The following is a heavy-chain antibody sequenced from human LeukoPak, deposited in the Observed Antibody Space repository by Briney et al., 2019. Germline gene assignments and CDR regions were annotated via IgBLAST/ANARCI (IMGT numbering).Heavy chain of an antibody. Sequence: QPGRSLRLSCAASGFIFSSYGMHWVRQAPGKGLEWVAVIWYDGSNKYYADSVKGRFTISRDNSKNTLYLQMNSLRAEDTAVYYCARAPTSYYYFDYWGQGTLVTVSS. D-gene: IGHD1-26*01. CDR2: IWYDGSNK. V-gene: IGHV3-33*08. CDR1: GFIFSSYG. CDR3: ARAPTSYYYFDY. J-gene: IGHJ4*02.